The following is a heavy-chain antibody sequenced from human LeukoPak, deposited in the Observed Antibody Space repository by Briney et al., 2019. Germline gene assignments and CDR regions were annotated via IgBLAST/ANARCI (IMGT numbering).Heavy chain of an antibody. V-gene: IGHV4-59*12. CDR1: GGSISSYY. CDR3: ARDRDGDFFDY. J-gene: IGHJ4*02. Sequence: SETLSLTCTVSGGSISSYYWSWIRQPPGKGLEWIGYIYYSGSTNYNPSLKSRVTISLDTSKDQFSLKLSSVTATDTAVYYCARDRDGDFFDYWGQGALVTVSS. D-gene: IGHD2-21*02. CDR2: IYYSGST.